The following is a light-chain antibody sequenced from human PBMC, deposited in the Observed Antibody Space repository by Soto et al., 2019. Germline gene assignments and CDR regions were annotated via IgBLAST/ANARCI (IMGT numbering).Light chain of an antibody. CDR1: QGVGRS. J-gene: IGKJ4*01. CDR2: SAS. Sequence: EVLMTQSPATLSTSPGEGATISCRASQGVGRSVAWYQQTPGQSPRLLIYSASTRASGVPARFSGSGSGTEFTLTISSLQSEDFALYSCQQYYYWPLTFGGGTKVEIK. V-gene: IGKV3-15*01. CDR3: QQYYYWPLT.